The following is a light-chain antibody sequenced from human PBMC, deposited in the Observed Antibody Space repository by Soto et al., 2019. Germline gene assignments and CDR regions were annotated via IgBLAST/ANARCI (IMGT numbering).Light chain of an antibody. J-gene: IGKJ2*01. CDR1: QSISTW. CDR3: QQYSSYSPYT. CDR2: DAS. V-gene: IGKV1-5*01. Sequence: DIQMTQSPSALSASVGDRVTISCRASQSISTWLTWYQQKPGTAPNLLIYDASTLEGGVPSRFSGSGSGTEFTLTITSLQPDDFATYYCQQYSSYSPYTFGQGTKVEIK.